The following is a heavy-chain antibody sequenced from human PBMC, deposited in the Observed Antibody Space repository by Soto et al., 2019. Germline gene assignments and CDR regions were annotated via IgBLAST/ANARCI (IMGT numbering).Heavy chain of an antibody. CDR1: GFTFDDYG. Sequence: TGGSLRLSCAASGFTFDDYGMSWVRQAPGKGLEWVCGINWNGGSAGYADSVKGRFTISRDNAKNALYLEINSLRAEDTAFYYCATGGDYERFYFDHWGQGALVTVSS. CDR2: INWNGGSA. CDR3: ATGGDYERFYFDH. V-gene: IGHV3-20*04. J-gene: IGHJ4*02. D-gene: IGHD4-17*01.